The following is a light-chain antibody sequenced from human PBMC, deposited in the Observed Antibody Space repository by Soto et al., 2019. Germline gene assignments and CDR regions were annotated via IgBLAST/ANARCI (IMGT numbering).Light chain of an antibody. Sequence: DIQMTQSPSSLSASVGDRVTITCRASQSISSYLNWYQQKPGKAPKLLIYAASSLQSGVPSRFSGSRSGTDFTLTISSLQPEDCATYYCQHSYSTPLTFGQGTKLEIK. CDR2: AAS. V-gene: IGKV1-39*01. J-gene: IGKJ2*01. CDR1: QSISSY. CDR3: QHSYSTPLT.